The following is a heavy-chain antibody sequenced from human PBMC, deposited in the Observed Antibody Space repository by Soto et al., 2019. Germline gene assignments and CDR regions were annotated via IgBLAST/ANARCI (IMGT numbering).Heavy chain of an antibody. D-gene: IGHD4-4*01. CDR1: GFTFSSYA. J-gene: IGHJ4*02. V-gene: IGHV3-64*01. Sequence: TGGSLRLSCAASGFTFSSYAMHWVRQAPGKGLEYVSAISSNGGSTYYANSVKGRFTISRDNSKNTLYLQMGSLRAEDMAVYYCARATTVTAKGPYYFDYRGQRTLVTVSS. CDR2: ISSNGGST. CDR3: ARATTVTAKGPYYFDY.